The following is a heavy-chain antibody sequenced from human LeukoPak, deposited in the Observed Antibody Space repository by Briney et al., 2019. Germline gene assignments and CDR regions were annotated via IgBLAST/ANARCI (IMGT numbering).Heavy chain of an antibody. CDR2: INPNSGGT. J-gene: IGHJ6*03. D-gene: IGHD3-22*01. V-gene: IGHV1-2*02. CDR3: ARDRYYYDSSGYYRLYYYYYMDV. CDR1: GYTFTGYY. Sequence: GASVKVSCKASGYTFTGYYMHWVRQAPGQGLEWMGWINPNSGGTNYAQKFQGRVTMTRDTSISTAYMELSRLRSDDTAVYYCARDRYYYDSSGYYRLYYYYYMDVWGKGTTVTVSS.